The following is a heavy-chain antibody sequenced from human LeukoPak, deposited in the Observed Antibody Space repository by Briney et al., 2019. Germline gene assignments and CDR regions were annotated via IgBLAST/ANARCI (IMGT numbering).Heavy chain of an antibody. V-gene: IGHV4-34*01. CDR3: ARMKWGYCSSTSCPTGWFDR. Sequence: KPTETLSLTCAVYGDSFSGYYWSWVRQPPGKGLEWIGEINHSGSTNYNPSLNSRVTISVDTSKTQFSLKLSSVTAASTAVYYCARMKWGYCSSTSCPTGWFDRWGQGTLVTASA. J-gene: IGHJ5*02. CDR2: INHSGST. CDR1: GDSFSGYY. D-gene: IGHD2-2*01.